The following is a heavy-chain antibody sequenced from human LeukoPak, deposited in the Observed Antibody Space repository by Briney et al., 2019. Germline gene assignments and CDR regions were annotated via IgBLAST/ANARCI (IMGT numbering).Heavy chain of an antibody. V-gene: IGHV1-18*01. J-gene: IGHJ3*02. Sequence: ASVKVSCKASGYTFNNYGISWVRQVPGQGLEWMGWISPYNGNTKFAQKFQGRVTVTTETSTSTAYMELRSPRSDDTAVYYCARQSYFDGRGDDAFDIWGQGTMVTVSS. CDR2: ISPYNGNT. D-gene: IGHD2-15*01. CDR3: ARQSYFDGRGDDAFDI. CDR1: GYTFNNYG.